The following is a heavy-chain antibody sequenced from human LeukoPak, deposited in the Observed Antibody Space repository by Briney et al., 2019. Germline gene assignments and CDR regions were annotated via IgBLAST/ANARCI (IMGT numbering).Heavy chain of an antibody. CDR1: GFTFSRYG. D-gene: IGHD2-2*01. CDR3: AKAGANFLGYCSSTTRGCYMDV. CDR2: ISYDGSNK. Sequence: GRSLRLSCAASGFTFSRYGMHWVRQAPGKGLEWVTAISYDGSNKYYADSVKGRFTISRDNAKNSVYLQMNSLRAEDTAVYYCAKAGANFLGYCSSTTRGCYMDVWGKGTTVTVSS. J-gene: IGHJ6*03. V-gene: IGHV3-30*04.